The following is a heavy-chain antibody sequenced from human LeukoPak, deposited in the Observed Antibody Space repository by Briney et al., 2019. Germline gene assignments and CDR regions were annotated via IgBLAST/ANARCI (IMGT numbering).Heavy chain of an antibody. V-gene: IGHV4-4*07. CDR2: IYTSGST. J-gene: IGHJ3*02. CDR3: ARDCASGRDGYENCAFDI. Sequence: SETLSLTCTVSGGSISSYYWSWIRQPAGKGLEWIGRIYTSGSTNYNPSLKSRVTMSVDTSKNQFSLKLSSVTAADTAVYYCARDCASGRDGYENCAFDIWGQGTMVTVSS. CDR1: GGSISSYY. D-gene: IGHD5-24*01.